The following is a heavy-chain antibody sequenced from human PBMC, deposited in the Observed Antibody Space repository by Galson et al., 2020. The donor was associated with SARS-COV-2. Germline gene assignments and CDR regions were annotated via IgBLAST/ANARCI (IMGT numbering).Heavy chain of an antibody. CDR2: IYHSGST. Sequence: SETLSLTCTVSGYSISSGYYWGWIRQPPGKGLEWIGSIYHSGSTYYNPSLKSRVTISVDTSKNQFSLKLSSVTAVDTAVYYCARNTWVSTGVVSYFTEYFQHWGQGTLVTVSS. CDR3: ARNTWVSTGVVSYFTEYFQH. V-gene: IGHV4-38-2*02. CDR1: GYSISSGYY. D-gene: IGHD2-15*01. J-gene: IGHJ1*01.